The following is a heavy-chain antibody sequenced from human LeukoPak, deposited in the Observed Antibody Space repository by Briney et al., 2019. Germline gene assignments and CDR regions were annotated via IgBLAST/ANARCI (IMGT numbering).Heavy chain of an antibody. V-gene: IGHV7-4-1*02. CDR2: INTNTGNP. Sequence: ASVKVSCKASGYTFTSYAMNWVRQAPGQGLEWMGWINTNTGNPTYAQGFTGRFVFSLDTSVSTAYLQISSLKAEDTAVYYCARDLAAWQQLESRPDYGGQGTLVTVPS. D-gene: IGHD6-13*01. CDR1: GYTFTSYA. CDR3: ARDLAAWQQLESRPDY. J-gene: IGHJ4*02.